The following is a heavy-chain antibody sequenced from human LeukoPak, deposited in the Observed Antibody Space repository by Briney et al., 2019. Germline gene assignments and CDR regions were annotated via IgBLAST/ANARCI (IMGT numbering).Heavy chain of an antibody. J-gene: IGHJ4*02. D-gene: IGHD1-14*01. CDR3: ARHLQSGTAVY. Sequence: SQTLSLTCTVSGGSLSSNDHYWSWIRRPPGKGLEWIGYIYFSGTTYYNPSLKSRVTISVDTSKNQFSLKLTSVTAADTAVYYCARHLQSGTAVYWGQGTLVTVSS. CDR1: GGSLSSNDHY. V-gene: IGHV4-30-4*01. CDR2: IYFSGTT.